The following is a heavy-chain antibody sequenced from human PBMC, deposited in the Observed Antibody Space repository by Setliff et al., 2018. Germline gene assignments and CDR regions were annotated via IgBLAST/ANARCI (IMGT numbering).Heavy chain of an antibody. V-gene: IGHV4-61*02. J-gene: IGHJ6*03. Sequence: PSETLSLTCTVSGGSMSSGPNYWSWIRQPAGRGLEWVGRVYSSVYSSGITSYNPSLKSRVTISMDTSKNQFSLGLTSVTAAYTAVYYCARESAGDESVRHLYYTDVWGRGTTVTVSS. CDR2: VYSSVYSSGIT. D-gene: IGHD1-1*01. CDR3: ARESAGDESVRHLYYTDV. CDR1: GGSMSSGPNY.